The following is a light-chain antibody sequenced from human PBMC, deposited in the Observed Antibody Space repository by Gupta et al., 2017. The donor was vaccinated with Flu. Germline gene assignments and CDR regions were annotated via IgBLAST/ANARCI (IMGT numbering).Light chain of an antibody. J-gene: IGLJ3*02. CDR3: AAWDDSLSGPGV. CDR2: RNN. V-gene: IGLV1-47*01. Sequence: QSVLTQPPSASGTPGQRVTISCSGSSSNIGSNYVYWYQQLPGTAPKLLIYRNNQRPSGVPDRCSGAKSGTSASRAISGLRSEDEADYYCAAWDDSLSGPGVFGGGTKLTVL. CDR1: SSNIGSNY.